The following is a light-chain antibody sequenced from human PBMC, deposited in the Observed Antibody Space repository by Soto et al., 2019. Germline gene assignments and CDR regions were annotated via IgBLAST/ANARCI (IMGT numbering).Light chain of an antibody. J-gene: IGKJ5*01. CDR1: RSVSSN. V-gene: IGKV3-15*01. CDR2: GAS. CDR3: QQYNSWPIT. Sequence: EIVMTQSPATLSVSPGERATLSCRASRSVSSNLAWYQQKPGQAPRLLIYGASTRATGIPARFSGSGSGTEFTLTISSLQSEDFAVYYCQQYNSWPITFGQGTRLEIK.